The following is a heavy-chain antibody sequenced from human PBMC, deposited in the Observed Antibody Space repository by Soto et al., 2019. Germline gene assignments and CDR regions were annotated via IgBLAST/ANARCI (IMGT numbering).Heavy chain of an antibody. CDR2: IWFDGSDK. V-gene: IGHV3-33*01. J-gene: IGHJ3*02. D-gene: IGHD2-2*01. Sequence: QVQLVESGGGVVQPGRSLRLSCAASVFTFSSYGMHWVRQAPGKGLEWVALIWFDGSDKYYADFVKGRFTISRDNSKNALYLQMNRLRAVDTAVYYCSRLYCSSTRCYSVGAFDIWGQGTMVTVSS. CDR1: VFTFSSYG. CDR3: SRLYCSSTRCYSVGAFDI.